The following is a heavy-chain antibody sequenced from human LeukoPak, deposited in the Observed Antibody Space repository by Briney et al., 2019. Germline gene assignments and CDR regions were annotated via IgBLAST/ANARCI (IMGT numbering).Heavy chain of an antibody. V-gene: IGHV1-69*13. Sequence: SVKVSCKASGGTFSSYAISWARQAPGQGLEWMGGIIPIFGTANYAQKFQGRVTITADESTSTAYMELSSLRSEDTAVYYCARDWGPYYDYVWGSYRYDAFDIWGQGTMVTVSS. J-gene: IGHJ3*02. CDR2: IIPIFGTA. CDR1: GGTFSSYA. D-gene: IGHD3-16*02. CDR3: ARDWGPYYDYVWGSYRYDAFDI.